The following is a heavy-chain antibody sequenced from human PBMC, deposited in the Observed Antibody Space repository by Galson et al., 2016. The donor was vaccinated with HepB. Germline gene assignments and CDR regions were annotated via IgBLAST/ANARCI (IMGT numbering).Heavy chain of an antibody. J-gene: IGHJ4*02. Sequence: SLRLSCAASGFTFSSYAMSWVRQAPGKGLEWVSAISVSGGSTYYADSVKGRFTISRDNSKNTLYLHMNSLRVEDTAIYYCAIDPSQWHDLLFGNWAQGTLVTVSA. D-gene: IGHD6-19*01. CDR2: ISVSGGST. CDR3: AIDPSQWHDLLFGN. V-gene: IGHV3-23*01. CDR1: GFTFSSYA.